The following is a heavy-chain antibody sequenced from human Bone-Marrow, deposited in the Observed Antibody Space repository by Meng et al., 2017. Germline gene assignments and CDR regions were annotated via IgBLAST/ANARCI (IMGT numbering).Heavy chain of an antibody. Sequence: GESLKISCAASGFTFSSYAMSWVRQAPGTGLEWVSAISGSVGSTDYADSVQGRFTISRDNSKTTLYLQMNSLRAEDTAVYYCATLVVPAAMRVFDYWGQGTLVTVSS. D-gene: IGHD2-2*01. V-gene: IGHV3-23*01. CDR1: GFTFSSYA. CDR3: ATLVVPAAMRVFDY. CDR2: ISGSVGST. J-gene: IGHJ4*02.